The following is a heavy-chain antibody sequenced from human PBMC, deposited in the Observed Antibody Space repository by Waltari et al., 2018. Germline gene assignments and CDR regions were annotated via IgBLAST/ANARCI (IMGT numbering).Heavy chain of an antibody. Sequence: EVQLVESGGGLVQFGGSLRLSCAASGFNFSSYYMHWVRQTPGKGLVWVSRINGYGTSTTYADSVKGRFTTSRDNARNTLHLQMNSLRVEDTAVYYCATGDSHAFDMWGQGTLVIVSS. CDR2: INGYGTST. CDR3: ATGDSHAFDM. CDR1: GFNFSSYY. V-gene: IGHV3-74*01. J-gene: IGHJ3*02. D-gene: IGHD4-17*01.